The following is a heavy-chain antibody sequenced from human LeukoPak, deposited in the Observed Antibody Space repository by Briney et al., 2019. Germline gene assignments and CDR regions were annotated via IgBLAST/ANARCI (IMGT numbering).Heavy chain of an antibody. D-gene: IGHD1-26*01. CDR2: IYYSGST. V-gene: IGHV4-39*01. Sequence: SETLSLTCTVSGGSISSSTYYWGWLRQPPGKGLEWIGTIYYSGSTYYNPSLKSRVTISVDTSKNQFSLKLSSVTAADTAVYYCARREWELTHFDYWGQGTLVTVSS. J-gene: IGHJ4*02. CDR1: GGSISSSTYY. CDR3: ARREWELTHFDY.